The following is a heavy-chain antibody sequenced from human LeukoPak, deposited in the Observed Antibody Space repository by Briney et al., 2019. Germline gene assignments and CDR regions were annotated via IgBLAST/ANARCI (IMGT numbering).Heavy chain of an antibody. CDR1: GYTFTSYD. CDR3: ARGYFEWLFGYYYYYYMDV. D-gene: IGHD3-3*01. CDR2: MNPNSGNT. J-gene: IGHJ6*03. V-gene: IGHV1-8*03. Sequence: ASVKVSCKASGYTFTSYDINWVRQATGQGLEWMGWMNPNSGNTGYAQKFQGRVTITRNTSISTAYMELSSLRSEDTAVYYCARGYFEWLFGYYYYYYMDVWGKGTTVTVSS.